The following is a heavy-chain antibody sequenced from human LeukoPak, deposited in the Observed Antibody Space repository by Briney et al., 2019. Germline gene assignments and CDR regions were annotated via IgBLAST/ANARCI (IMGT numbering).Heavy chain of an antibody. CDR1: GYTFTDYY. V-gene: IGHV1-2*02. CDR2: INPNNGGT. CDR3: ARDAYCSGGSCPGEIYF. D-gene: IGHD2-15*01. Sequence: ASVKVSCKASGYTFTDYYMHWVRQAPGQGLEWMGWINPNNGGTNYAQSFQGRVTLTRDTSITTAYTELSRLRSDDTAVYYCARDAYCSGGSCPGEIYFWGQGTLVTVSS. J-gene: IGHJ4*02.